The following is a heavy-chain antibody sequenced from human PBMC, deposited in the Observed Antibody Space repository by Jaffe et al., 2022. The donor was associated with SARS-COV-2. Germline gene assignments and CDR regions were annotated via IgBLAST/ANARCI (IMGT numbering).Heavy chain of an antibody. D-gene: IGHD1-26*01. Sequence: EVQLVESGGGVVQPGGSLRLSCAASGFTFDDYAMHWVRQAPGKGLEWVSLISGDGGSTYYADSVKGRFTISRDNSKNSLYLQMNSLRTEDTALYYCAKDPASGSYPIVDYYYYGMDVWGQGTTVTVSS. V-gene: IGHV3-43*02. CDR3: AKDPASGSYPIVDYYYYGMDV. CDR1: GFTFDDYA. CDR2: ISGDGGST. J-gene: IGHJ6*02.